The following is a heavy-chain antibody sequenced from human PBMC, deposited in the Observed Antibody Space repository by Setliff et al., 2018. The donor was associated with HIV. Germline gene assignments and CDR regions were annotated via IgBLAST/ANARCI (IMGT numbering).Heavy chain of an antibody. D-gene: IGHD2-15*01. J-gene: IGHJ6*03. Sequence: SETLSLTCAVYGWSFSGYHWNWIRQPPGKGLEWIGEINHSGRTNYNPSLKSRVTISVDTSKNQFSLKLRSVTAADTAMYYCARVSITYWYSIPTFYYYYMDVWGKGTKVTVSS. CDR3: ARVSITYWYSIPTFYYYYMDV. V-gene: IGHV4-34*01. CDR1: GWSFSGYH. CDR2: INHSGRT.